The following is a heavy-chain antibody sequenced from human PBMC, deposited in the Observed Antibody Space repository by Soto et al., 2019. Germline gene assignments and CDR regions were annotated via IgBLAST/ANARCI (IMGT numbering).Heavy chain of an antibody. CDR1: GFTFSSYA. D-gene: IGHD1-26*01. Sequence: EVQLLESGGGLVQPGGSLRLSCAASGFTFSSYAMSWVRQAPGKGLEWVSAISGSGGSTYYADSVKGRFTISRDNSKNPLYLQMNSLRAEDTAVYYCAKEGPYSGSYEGYFQHWGQGTLVTVSS. V-gene: IGHV3-23*01. J-gene: IGHJ1*01. CDR2: ISGSGGST. CDR3: AKEGPYSGSYEGYFQH.